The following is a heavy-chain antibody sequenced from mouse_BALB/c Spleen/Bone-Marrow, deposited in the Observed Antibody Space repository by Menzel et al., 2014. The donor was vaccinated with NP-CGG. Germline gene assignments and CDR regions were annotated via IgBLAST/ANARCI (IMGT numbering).Heavy chain of an antibody. CDR2: IRNKANAYTT. D-gene: IGHD2-1*01. J-gene: IGHJ4*01. CDR1: GFTFTDYY. CDR3: ARSLYPRAMDY. V-gene: IGHV7-3*02. Sequence: EVMLVESGGGLVQPGGSLRLSCATSGFTFTDYYMSWVRQPPGKALEWLGFIRNKANAYTTEYSASVKGRFTISRDNSQSILYLQMNILGAEDSAIYYCARSLYPRAMDYWGQGTSVTVSS.